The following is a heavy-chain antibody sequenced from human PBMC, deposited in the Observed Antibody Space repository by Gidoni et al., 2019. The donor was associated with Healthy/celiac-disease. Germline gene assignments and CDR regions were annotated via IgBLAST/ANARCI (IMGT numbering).Heavy chain of an antibody. D-gene: IGHD3-16*02. CDR2: ISYSGGA. Sequence: QLQLQESGPGLVKPSETLSLTCTVSGGSISSSSSYWGRIRQPPGQGLEWIGSISYSGGAHYNPSLNSRVTISVDTSKNQFSLKLTSVTAADTAVYYCASLYGYIWRSYREPFDYWGQGTLVTVSS. CDR1: GGSISSSSSY. J-gene: IGHJ4*02. V-gene: IGHV4-39*01. CDR3: ASLYGYIWRSYREPFDY.